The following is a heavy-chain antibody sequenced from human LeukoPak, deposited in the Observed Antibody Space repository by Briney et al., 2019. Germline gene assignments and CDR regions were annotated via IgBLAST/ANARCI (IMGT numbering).Heavy chain of an antibody. CDR2: IHPNNGGT. CDR1: GYNFTGYY. CDR3: AREISAVYYY. V-gene: IGHV1-2*02. D-gene: IGHD6-13*01. J-gene: IGHJ4*02. Sequence: ASVKVSCKASGYNFTGYYIHWVRQAPGQGLEWMGWIHPNNGGTSYAQKFQGRVTMTRDTSISTAYMELSSLRSDDTAMYYCAREISAVYYYWGQGTLVTVSS.